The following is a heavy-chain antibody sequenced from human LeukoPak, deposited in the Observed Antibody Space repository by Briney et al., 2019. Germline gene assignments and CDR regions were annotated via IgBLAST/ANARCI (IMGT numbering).Heavy chain of an antibody. CDR1: GFTFDDYA. J-gene: IGHJ4*02. V-gene: IGHV3-9*01. Sequence: PGGSLRLSCAASGFTFDDYAMHWVRQAPGKGLEWVSGISWNSGSIGYADSVKGRFTISRDNAKNSLYLQMNSLRAEDTALYYCAKSQWQWLIPPGDYWGQGTLVTVSS. CDR3: AKSQWQWLIPPGDY. CDR2: ISWNSGSI. D-gene: IGHD6-19*01.